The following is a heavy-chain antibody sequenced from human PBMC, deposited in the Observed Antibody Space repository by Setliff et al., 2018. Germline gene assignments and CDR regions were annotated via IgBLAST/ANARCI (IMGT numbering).Heavy chain of an antibody. CDR1: GDSISNYY. CDR3: VKNPLTMPRGFFEY. J-gene: IGHJ4*02. CDR2: IYVTEST. D-gene: IGHD3-3*01. Sequence: SETLSLTCTVSGDSISNYYWNWIRQPAGKGLEWIGRIYVTESTKYNPSLKSRVTLSIDTSKNQFSLKLSSVTAADAALYYCVKNPLTMPRGFFEYWGRGTLVTVSS. V-gene: IGHV4-4*07.